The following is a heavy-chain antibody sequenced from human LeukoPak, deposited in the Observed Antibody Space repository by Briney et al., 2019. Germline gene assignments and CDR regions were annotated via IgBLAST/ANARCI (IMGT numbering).Heavy chain of an antibody. Sequence: GGSLRLSCAASGFTFNRYWMSWVRQAPGKELQWVANIKQDGSAKYYVDSVKGRFTISRDNAKNSLYLQMNSLRAEDTAVYYCARDPYSGGYGDYYYYYMDLWGQGTTVTISS. J-gene: IGHJ6*03. CDR1: GFTFNRYW. CDR3: ARDPYSGGYGDYYYYYMDL. V-gene: IGHV3-7*01. CDR2: IKQDGSAK. D-gene: IGHD1-26*01.